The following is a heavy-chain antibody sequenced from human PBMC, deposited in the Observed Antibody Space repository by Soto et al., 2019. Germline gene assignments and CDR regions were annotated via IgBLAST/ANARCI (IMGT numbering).Heavy chain of an antibody. Sequence: GASVKVSCKASGYTFTSYAMHWVRQAPGQRLEWMGWINAGNGNTKYSQKFQGRVTITRDTSASTAYMELSSLRSKDTAVYYCARDSGTTGTTGFDPWGQGTLVTVSS. J-gene: IGHJ5*02. CDR3: ARDSGTTGTTGFDP. CDR1: GYTFTSYA. V-gene: IGHV1-3*01. CDR2: INAGNGNT. D-gene: IGHD1-1*01.